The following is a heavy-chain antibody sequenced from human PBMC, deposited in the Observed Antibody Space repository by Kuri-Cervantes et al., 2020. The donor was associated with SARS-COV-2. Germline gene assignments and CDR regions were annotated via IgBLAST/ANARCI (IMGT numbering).Heavy chain of an antibody. CDR3: AKTPIVVVIAITYYFDY. V-gene: IGHV3-11*01. J-gene: IGHJ4*02. CDR2: ISSSGSTI. Sequence: GESLKISCAASGFTFSDYYMSWIRQAPGKGLEWVSYISSSGSTIYYADSVKGRFTISRDNSKNTLYLQMNSLRAEDTAVYYCAKTPIVVVIAITYYFDYWGQGTLVTVSS. D-gene: IGHD2-21*01. CDR1: GFTFSDYY.